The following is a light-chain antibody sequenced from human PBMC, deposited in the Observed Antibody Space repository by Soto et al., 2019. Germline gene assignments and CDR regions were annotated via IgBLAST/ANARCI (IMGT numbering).Light chain of an antibody. V-gene: IGKV1-39*01. Sequence: DIQMTQSPSSLSASVGDRVTITCRASQSISSYLNWYQQKPGKAPKLLIYAASSLQSGVPSRFSGSGSGTDFTLTISSLQSEDFATYYCQQYYSFPITFGQGTRLEIK. J-gene: IGKJ5*01. CDR1: QSISSY. CDR3: QQYYSFPIT. CDR2: AAS.